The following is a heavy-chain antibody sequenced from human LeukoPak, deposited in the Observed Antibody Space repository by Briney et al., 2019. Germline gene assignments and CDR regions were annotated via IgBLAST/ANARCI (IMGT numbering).Heavy chain of an antibody. J-gene: IGHJ4*02. CDR3: AKGLRGWYGFDY. V-gene: IGHV3-9*01. Sequence: GGSLRLSCAASGFTFDDYAMHWVRQAPGKGLEWVSGISWNSGSIGYADSVKGRFTISRDNAKNSLYLQMNSLRAEDTALYYCAKGLRGWYGFDYWGQGTLVTVSS. D-gene: IGHD6-19*01. CDR2: ISWNSGSI. CDR1: GFTFDDYA.